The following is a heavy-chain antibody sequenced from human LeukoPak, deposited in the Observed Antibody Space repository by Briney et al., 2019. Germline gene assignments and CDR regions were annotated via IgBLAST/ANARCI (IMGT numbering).Heavy chain of an antibody. CDR1: GGSFSGYY. V-gene: IGHV4-59*01. CDR3: ALMTTVTPYFDY. Sequence: PSETLSLTCAVYGGSFSGYYWSWIRQPPGKGLEWIGYIYYSGSTNYNPSLKSRVTISVDTSKNQFSLKLSSVTAADTAVYYCALMTTVTPYFDYWGQGTLVTVSS. D-gene: IGHD4-17*01. CDR2: IYYSGST. J-gene: IGHJ4*02.